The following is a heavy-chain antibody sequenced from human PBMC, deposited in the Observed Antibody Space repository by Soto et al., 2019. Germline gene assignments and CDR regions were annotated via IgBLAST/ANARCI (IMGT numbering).Heavy chain of an antibody. CDR1: GGSFSGYY. CDR2: INHSGST. Sequence: SETLSLTCAVYGGSFSGYYWSWIRQPLPWGLEWIGEINHSGSTNYNPSLKSRVTISVDTSKNQFSLKLSSVTAADTAFFFCQKSAYEILTGYYSDFDYWGQGTLVTVSS. V-gene: IGHV4-34*01. J-gene: IGHJ4*02. CDR3: QKSAYEILTGYYSDFDY. D-gene: IGHD3-9*01.